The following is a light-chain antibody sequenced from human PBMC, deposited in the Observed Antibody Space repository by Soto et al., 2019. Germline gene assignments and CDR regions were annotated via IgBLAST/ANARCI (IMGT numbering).Light chain of an antibody. CDR1: QSISSY. Sequence: DIQMTQSPSSLSASVGDRVTITCRASQSISSYLNWYQQKPGKAPKLLIYAASSLQSGVRSRFSGSGAGTDITLTMSSLQPEDFATYYCQQSYSTPVFGQGTKLEIK. CDR3: QQSYSTPV. J-gene: IGKJ2*01. CDR2: AAS. V-gene: IGKV1-39*01.